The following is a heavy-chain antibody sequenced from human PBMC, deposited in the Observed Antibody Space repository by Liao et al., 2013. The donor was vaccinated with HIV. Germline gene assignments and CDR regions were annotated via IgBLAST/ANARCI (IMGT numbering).Heavy chain of an antibody. CDR3: ARGRWSSSPFDY. CDR2: INHSGST. V-gene: IGHV4-34*01. J-gene: IGHJ4*02. CDR1: GGSFSGYY. D-gene: IGHD6-13*01. Sequence: QVQLQQWGAGLLKPSETLSLTCAVYGGSFSGYYWSWIRQPPGKGLEWIGEINHSGSTNYNPSLKSRVTISVDTSKNQFSLKLSSVTAADTAVYYCARGRWSSSPFDYWGPGKPWSPSPQ.